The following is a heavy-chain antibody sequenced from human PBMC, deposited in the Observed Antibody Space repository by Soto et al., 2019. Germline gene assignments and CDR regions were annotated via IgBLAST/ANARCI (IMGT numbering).Heavy chain of an antibody. D-gene: IGHD6-25*01. V-gene: IGHV3-30*18. CDR1: GFTFSSYG. CDR2: ISYDGSNK. Sequence: QVQLVESGGGVVQPGRSLRLSCAASGFTFSSYGLHWVRQAPGKGLEWVAVISYDGSNKYYADSGKGRFTISRDNSKNTLYLQMNSLRAEDTAVYDCAKDRRPNYYYGMDVWGQGTTVTVSS. J-gene: IGHJ6*02. CDR3: AKDRRPNYYYGMDV.